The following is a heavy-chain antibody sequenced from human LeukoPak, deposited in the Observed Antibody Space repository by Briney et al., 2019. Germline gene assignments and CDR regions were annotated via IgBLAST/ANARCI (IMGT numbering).Heavy chain of an antibody. CDR1: GYTFTSYG. CDR3: ARDTGKSRTGGY. Sequence: ASVKVSCKASGYTFTSYGISWVRQAPGQGLEWMGWISAYNGNTNYAQKLQGRVTMTTDTSTSTDYMELRSLRSDDTAVYYCARDTGKSRTGGYWGQGTLVTVSS. V-gene: IGHV1-18*01. CDR2: ISAYNGNT. D-gene: IGHD4-23*01. J-gene: IGHJ4*02.